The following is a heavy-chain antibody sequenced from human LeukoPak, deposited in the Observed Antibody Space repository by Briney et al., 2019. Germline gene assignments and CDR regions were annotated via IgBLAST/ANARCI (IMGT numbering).Heavy chain of an antibody. CDR3: AKVSVCYGCYLDY. Sequence: GGSLRLSCAASGYTFSSHGLTRVRQAPGKGLEWVSTINGAGDNTYYAETVKGRFTISRDNSKNTLYLQMHSLRAEDTAIYYCAKVSVCYGCYLDYWGQGTLVTVS. CDR2: INGAGDNT. V-gene: IGHV3-23*01. D-gene: IGHD3-16*01. CDR1: GYTFSSHG. J-gene: IGHJ4*02.